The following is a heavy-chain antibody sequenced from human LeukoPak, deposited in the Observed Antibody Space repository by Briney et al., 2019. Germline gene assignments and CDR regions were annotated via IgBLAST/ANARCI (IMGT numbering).Heavy chain of an antibody. Sequence: ASVKVSCKASGYTFTSYGISWVRQAPGQGLEWMGWISAYNGNTNYAQKLQGRVTMTTDTSTNTAYMELRSLRSDDTAVYYYARDSARPVGATGPAFDYWGQGTLVTVSS. V-gene: IGHV1-18*01. CDR1: GYTFTSYG. CDR2: ISAYNGNT. D-gene: IGHD1-26*01. J-gene: IGHJ4*02. CDR3: ARDSARPVGATGPAFDY.